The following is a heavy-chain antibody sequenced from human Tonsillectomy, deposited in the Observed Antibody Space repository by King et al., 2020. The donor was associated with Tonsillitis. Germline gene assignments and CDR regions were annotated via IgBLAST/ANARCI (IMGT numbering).Heavy chain of an antibody. V-gene: IGHV4-4*07. D-gene: IGHD3-16*02. CDR1: GGSISSYY. CDR3: VSESDYVWGSFRFFDY. Sequence: QLQESGPRLVKPSETLSLTCTVSGGSISSYYWSWIRQPAGKGLEWIGRIYSSGSTHYNPSLQSRLTMSLDTSKNQFSLKLNSVTAADTAVYYCVSESDYVWGSFRFFDYWGQGTLVTVSS. CDR2: IYSSGST. J-gene: IGHJ4*02.